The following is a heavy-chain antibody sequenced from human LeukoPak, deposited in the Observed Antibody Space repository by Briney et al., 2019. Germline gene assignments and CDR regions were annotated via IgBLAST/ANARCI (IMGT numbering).Heavy chain of an antibody. Sequence: SVTVSFTSSGGTFTIYAVSWVRQAPGQGLEWMGEIMPIFGTADYAQRFEGRVTLTADVSTSKAHMEMRSLRSEDTAIYYCVRGRHIVATSYSFYFMDIWGKGTAVIVSS. CDR3: VRGRHIVATSYSFYFMDI. D-gene: IGHD5-12*01. V-gene: IGHV1-69*01. CDR2: IMPIFGTA. CDR1: GGTFTIYA. J-gene: IGHJ6*03.